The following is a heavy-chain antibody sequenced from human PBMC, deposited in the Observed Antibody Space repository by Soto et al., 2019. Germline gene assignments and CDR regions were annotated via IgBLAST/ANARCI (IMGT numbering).Heavy chain of an antibody. J-gene: IGHJ6*02. Sequence: GGSLRLSCAASGFTFSGYGMHWVRQAPGKGLEWVAVISYDGSKKYYADSVKGRFFISRDNSKNTLYLEMSSLRAEDTAVYYCVKDGSSGWPYYYGMDVWGQGTTVTVSS. CDR3: VKDGSSGWPYYYGMDV. CDR2: ISYDGSKK. D-gene: IGHD6-19*01. CDR1: GFTFSGYG. V-gene: IGHV3-30*18.